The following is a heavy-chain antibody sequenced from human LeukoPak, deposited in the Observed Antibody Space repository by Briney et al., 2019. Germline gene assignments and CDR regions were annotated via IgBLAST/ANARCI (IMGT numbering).Heavy chain of an antibody. CDR1: GFSFNTYA. CDR2: ISSLSNYI. J-gene: IGHJ4*02. V-gene: IGHV3-21*01. D-gene: IGHD3-3*01. CDR3: AKVPGPFGHAIFGSYYLDY. Sequence: GGSLRLSCAASGFSFNTYAMTWVRQAPGKGLEWVASISSLSNYINYADSVKGRFTISRDNAKNSLYLQMSSLRVEDTAVYYCAKVPGPFGHAIFGSYYLDYWGQGILVIVSS.